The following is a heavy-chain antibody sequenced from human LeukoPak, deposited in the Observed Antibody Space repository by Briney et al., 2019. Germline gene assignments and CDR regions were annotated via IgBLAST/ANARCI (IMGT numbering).Heavy chain of an antibody. Sequence: ASVKVSCKASGYTFYYYGISWVRQAPGQGLEWMGWVSAYNGNTNYAQKLQGRVTMTTDTSTSTAYMELRSLRSDDTAVYYCARVVGLTGYSSSWYSGYYYYMDVWGKGTTVTVSS. D-gene: IGHD6-13*01. V-gene: IGHV1-18*01. CDR3: ARVVGLTGYSSSWYSGYYYYMDV. CDR2: VSAYNGNT. J-gene: IGHJ6*03. CDR1: GYTFYYYG.